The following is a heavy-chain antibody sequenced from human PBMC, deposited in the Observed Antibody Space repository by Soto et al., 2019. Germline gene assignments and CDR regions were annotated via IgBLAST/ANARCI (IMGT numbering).Heavy chain of an antibody. V-gene: IGHV5-10-1*01. D-gene: IGHD4-17*01. CDR3: ARLSQSSGEYEDPYYYYYGMDV. CDR2: IDPSDSYT. J-gene: IGHJ6*02. CDR1: GYSFTSYW. Sequence: GESLKISCKGSGYSFTSYWISWLRQIPGKGLEWMGRIDPSDSYTNYSPSFQGHVTISADKSISTAYLQWSSRKASDTAMYYCARLSQSSGEYEDPYYYYYGMDVWGQGTTVTVSS.